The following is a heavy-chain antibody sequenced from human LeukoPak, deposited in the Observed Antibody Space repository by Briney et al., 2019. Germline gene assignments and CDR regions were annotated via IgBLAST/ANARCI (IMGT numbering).Heavy chain of an antibody. CDR3: AKSSASGNYSYYGMDV. D-gene: IGHD3-10*01. CDR1: GFTFSSYG. V-gene: IGHV3-30*18. Sequence: GGSLRLSCAASGFTFSSYGMHWVRQAPGEGLEWEAFISFDGSNKYYADSVKGRFTISRDKSENTVYLQMNSLRAADTAVYYCAKSSASGNYSYYGMDVWGQGTTVTLSS. CDR2: ISFDGSNK. J-gene: IGHJ6*02.